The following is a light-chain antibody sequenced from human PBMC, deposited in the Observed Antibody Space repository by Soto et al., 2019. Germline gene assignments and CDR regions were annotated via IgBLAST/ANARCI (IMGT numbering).Light chain of an antibody. Sequence: QSVLSQPISASGTPGQRVTISCSGSDSNVGTNTVNWYQHLPGAAPKLLIYINNKRPAGVPDRFSGSKSGAAASLAISGLRSEDEGDYYCAVWDESVSGYVFGSGTKVTVL. CDR1: DSNVGTNT. V-gene: IGLV1-44*01. CDR2: INN. CDR3: AVWDESVSGYV. J-gene: IGLJ1*01.